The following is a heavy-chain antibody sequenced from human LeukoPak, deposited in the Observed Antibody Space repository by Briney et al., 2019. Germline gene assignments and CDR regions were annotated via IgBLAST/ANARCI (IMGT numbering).Heavy chain of an antibody. V-gene: IGHV3-30-3*01. J-gene: IGHJ4*02. CDR3: ARVFLERLTSGYFDN. Sequence: GGSLRLSCAASGFTFSDYAMHWVRQGPGKGLEWVAVISDEGHQKYYGDSVKGRFTISRDNPKNTLYLQMNSLRDDDTAVYYCARVFLERLTSGYFDNWGQGTLVTVSS. CDR2: ISDEGHQK. CDR1: GFTFSDYA. D-gene: IGHD3-3*01.